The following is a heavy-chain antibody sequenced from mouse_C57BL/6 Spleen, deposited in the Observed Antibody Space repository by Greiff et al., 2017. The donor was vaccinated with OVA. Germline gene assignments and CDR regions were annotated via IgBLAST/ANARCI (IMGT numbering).Heavy chain of an antibody. V-gene: IGHV5-6*01. J-gene: IGHJ4*01. CDR3: ARHSGTRGAMDY. CDR2: ISSGGSYT. D-gene: IGHD3-3*01. CDR1: GFTFSSYG. Sequence: EVQRVESGGDLVKPGGSLKLSCAASGFTFSSYGMSWVRQTPDKRLEWVATISSGGSYTYYPDSVKGRFTISRDNAKNTLYLQMSSLKSEDTAMYYCARHSGTRGAMDYWGQGTSVTVSS.